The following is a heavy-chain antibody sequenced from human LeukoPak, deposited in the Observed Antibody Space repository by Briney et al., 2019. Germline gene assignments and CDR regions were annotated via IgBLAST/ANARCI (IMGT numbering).Heavy chain of an antibody. D-gene: IGHD6-19*01. CDR1: GFTFSSYG. CDR3: ARAKLTYSSGWLPFDY. J-gene: IGHJ4*02. V-gene: IGHV3-7*01. Sequence: PGGSLRLSCAASGFTFSSYGMNWVRQAPGKGLERVANIKNDGSEKYYVDSVKGRFTISRDNAKNSLYLQMNSLRAEDTAVYYCARAKLTYSSGWLPFDYWGQGTLVTVSS. CDR2: IKNDGSEK.